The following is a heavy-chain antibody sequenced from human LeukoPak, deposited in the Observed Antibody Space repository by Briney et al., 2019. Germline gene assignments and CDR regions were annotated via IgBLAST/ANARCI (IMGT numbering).Heavy chain of an antibody. CDR2: MNPNSGNT. V-gene: IGHV1-8*02. CDR3: ARGLMVRGVIITRYYYYYMDV. Sequence: ASVKVSCKASGYTFTSYAMNWVRQAPGQGLEWMGWMNPNSGNTGYAQKFQGRVTMTRNTSISTAYMELSSLRSEDTAVYYCARGLMVRGVIITRYYYYYMDVWAKGPRSPSP. D-gene: IGHD3-10*01. CDR1: GYTFTSYA. J-gene: IGHJ6*03.